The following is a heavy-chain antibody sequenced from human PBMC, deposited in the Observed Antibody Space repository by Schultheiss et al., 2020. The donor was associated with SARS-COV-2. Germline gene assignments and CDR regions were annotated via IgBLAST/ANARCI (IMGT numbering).Heavy chain of an antibody. CDR1: GFTVSSNY. Sequence: GGSLRLSCAASGFTVSSNYMSWVRQAPGKGLEWVANIKQDGSEKYYVDSVKGRFTISRDNAKNSLYLQMNSLRAEDTAVYYCARGSKVRGGAFDIWGQGTMVTVSS. CDR2: IKQDGSEK. J-gene: IGHJ3*02. D-gene: IGHD3-10*01. V-gene: IGHV3-7*01. CDR3: ARGSKVRGGAFDI.